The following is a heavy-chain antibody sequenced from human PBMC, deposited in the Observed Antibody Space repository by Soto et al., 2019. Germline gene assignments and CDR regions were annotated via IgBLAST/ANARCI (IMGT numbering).Heavy chain of an antibody. CDR1: GYSFTSYW. Sequence: PGESLKISCQASGYSFTSYWIAWVRQMPGNGLELMGIIYPGDSDTRYSPSFQGQVTISADKSISTAYLQWSGLQASDTAMYYCARGGVGSRTFDYWGQGTLVTVSS. D-gene: IGHD1-26*01. CDR3: ARGGVGSRTFDY. J-gene: IGHJ4*02. V-gene: IGHV5-51*01. CDR2: IYPGDSDT.